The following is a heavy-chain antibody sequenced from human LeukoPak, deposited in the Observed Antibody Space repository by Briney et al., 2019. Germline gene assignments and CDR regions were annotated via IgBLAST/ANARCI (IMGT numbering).Heavy chain of an antibody. CDR3: ARGNYDSSGYYYSAFDY. V-gene: IGHV1-3*01. Sequence: ASVKVSCKASGYTFTSYAMHWVRQAPGQRLEWMGWINAGNGNTKYSQKFQGRVTITRDTSASTAYMELSSLRSEDTAVYYCARGNYDSSGYYYSAFDYWGQGTLVTVSS. D-gene: IGHD3-22*01. CDR1: GYTFTSYA. J-gene: IGHJ4*02. CDR2: INAGNGNT.